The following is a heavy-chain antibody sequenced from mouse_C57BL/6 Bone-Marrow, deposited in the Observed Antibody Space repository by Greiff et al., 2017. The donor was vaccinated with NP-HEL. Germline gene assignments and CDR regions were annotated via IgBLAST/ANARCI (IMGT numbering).Heavy chain of an antibody. V-gene: IGHV1-55*01. CDR1: GYTFTSYW. CDR3: AREGYDYDPSWFAY. J-gene: IGHJ3*01. D-gene: IGHD2-4*01. Sequence: QVQLQQPGAELVKPGASVKMSCKASGYTFTSYWITWVKQRPGQGLEWIGDIYPGSGSTNYNEKFKSKATLTVDTSSSTAYMQRSSLTSEDSAVYYCAREGYDYDPSWFAYWGQGTLVTVSA. CDR2: IYPGSGST.